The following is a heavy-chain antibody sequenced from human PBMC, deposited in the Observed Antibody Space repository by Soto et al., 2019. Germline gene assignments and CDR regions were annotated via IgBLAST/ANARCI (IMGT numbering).Heavy chain of an antibody. V-gene: IGHV1-3*01. D-gene: IGHD3-9*01. J-gene: IGHJ5*02. Sequence: QVQLVQSGAEVKKPGASVKVSCKASGYTFTSYAMHWVRQAPGHRLEWMGWINAGNGNTKYSQKFQGRVTITRDTSASTAYMELSSLRSEDTAVYYCARDTNFAWLLGWSDPWCQGTLLTVSS. CDR2: INAGNGNT. CDR3: ARDTNFAWLLGWSDP. CDR1: GYTFTSYA.